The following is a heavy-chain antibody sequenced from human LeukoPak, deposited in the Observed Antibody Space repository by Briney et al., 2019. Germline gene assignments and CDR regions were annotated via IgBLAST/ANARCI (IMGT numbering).Heavy chain of an antibody. CDR3: ARELWFANAPGSWLDP. CDR1: GDSISGGAFS. V-gene: IGHV4-30-2*01. Sequence: PSETLSLTCVVSGDSISGGAFSWSWIRQPPGKGLEWIGYIFHTGSTFHNPSLKSRVTISVDNSKNQFSLRLTSVTAADTAVYYCARELWFANAPGSWLDPWGQGTLITVSS. CDR2: IFHTGST. D-gene: IGHD3-10*01. J-gene: IGHJ5*02.